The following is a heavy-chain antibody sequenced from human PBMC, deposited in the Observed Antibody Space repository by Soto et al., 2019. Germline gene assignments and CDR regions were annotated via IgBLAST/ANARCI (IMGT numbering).Heavy chain of an antibody. Sequence: AGGSLRLSCAASGFTFSSYGMHWVRKAPGKGLEWVAVIWYDGSNKYYADSVKGRFTISRDNSKNTLYLQMNSLRAEDTAVYYCARGGLYDILTGPDVWGQGTTVTVSS. D-gene: IGHD3-9*01. CDR3: ARGGLYDILTGPDV. J-gene: IGHJ6*02. V-gene: IGHV3-33*01. CDR2: IWYDGSNK. CDR1: GFTFSSYG.